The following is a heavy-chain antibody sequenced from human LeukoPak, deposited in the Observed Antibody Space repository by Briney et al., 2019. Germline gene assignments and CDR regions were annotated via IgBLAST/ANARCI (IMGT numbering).Heavy chain of an antibody. D-gene: IGHD5-12*01. Sequence: GGSLRLSCAASGFTFSSYSMNWVRQAPGKGLEWVGRMKSKTDGGTTDYAAPVKGRFTISRDDSKNMLYLQMNSLKTEDTAVYYCTRSGYPFDYWGQGTLVTVSS. CDR3: TRSGYPFDY. CDR2: MKSKTDGGTT. V-gene: IGHV3-15*01. J-gene: IGHJ4*02. CDR1: GFTFSSYS.